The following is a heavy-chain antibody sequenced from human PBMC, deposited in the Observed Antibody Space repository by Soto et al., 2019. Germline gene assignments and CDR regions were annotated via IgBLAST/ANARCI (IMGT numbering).Heavy chain of an antibody. Sequence: SGGSLSLSCAASGFPFSSYSMNWVRQAPGKGLEWVSSISSSSSYVYYADSVKGRFTISRDNAKNSLYLQMNSLRAEDTAVYYCARGLAPDSSSWLYFDYWGQGTLVTVSS. J-gene: IGHJ4*02. V-gene: IGHV3-21*01. CDR2: ISSSSSYV. CDR1: GFPFSSYS. D-gene: IGHD6-13*01. CDR3: ARGLAPDSSSWLYFDY.